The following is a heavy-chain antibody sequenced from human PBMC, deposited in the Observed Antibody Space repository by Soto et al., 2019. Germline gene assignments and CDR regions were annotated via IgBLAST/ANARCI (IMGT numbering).Heavy chain of an antibody. CDR3: ARGGGSPYHDHEFDY. Sequence: PSETLSLTCSVSGVSTRNHYWTWIRKPPGQGPEWIGCIYYRGTTNYNASFNSRVTISVDTSKNQFSLKLTSVTTADTAVYYCARGGGSPYHDHEFDYWGQGILVTVS. V-gene: IGHV4-59*11. D-gene: IGHD2-2*01. CDR2: IYYRGTT. CDR1: GVSTRNHY. J-gene: IGHJ4*02.